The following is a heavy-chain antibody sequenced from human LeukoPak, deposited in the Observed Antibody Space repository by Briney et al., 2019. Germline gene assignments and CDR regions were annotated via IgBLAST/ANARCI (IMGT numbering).Heavy chain of an antibody. D-gene: IGHD3-10*01. CDR3: ARGITERLGYSYYGMDV. J-gene: IGHJ6*02. CDR1: GLTFSSYT. V-gene: IGHV3-48*02. Sequence: GGSLRLSCAASGLTFSSYTMNWVRQPPGKGLEWVSYITSSSSTIYYADSVKGRFTISRDNAKNSLYLLMNSLRDEDTAVYYCARGITERLGYSYYGMDVWGQGTTVTVSS. CDR2: ITSSSSTI.